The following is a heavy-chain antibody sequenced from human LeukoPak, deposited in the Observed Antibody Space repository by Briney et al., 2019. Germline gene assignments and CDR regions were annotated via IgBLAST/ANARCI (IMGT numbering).Heavy chain of an antibody. Sequence: PSETLSLTCSVSGESMTPYYWTWIRQSAGKGLEWLGRVFHTGQHNYNSSLKSRLSMSLDASRNLVSLTLTSVTAADTAIYYCARVSGYCSGGRCYGGQWFDPWGQGTLVIVSS. CDR1: GESMTPYY. J-gene: IGHJ5*02. CDR2: VFHTGQH. CDR3: ARVSGYCSGGRCYGGQWFDP. V-gene: IGHV4-4*07. D-gene: IGHD2-15*01.